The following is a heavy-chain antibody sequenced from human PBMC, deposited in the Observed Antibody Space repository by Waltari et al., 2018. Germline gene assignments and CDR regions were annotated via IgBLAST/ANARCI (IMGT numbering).Heavy chain of an antibody. Sequence: QVQLVESGGGVVQPGGSLRLSCAASGFTFSSYGMHWVRQAPGKGLEWVAFIRYDGSNKYYADSVKGRFTISRDNSKNTLYLQMNSLRAEDTAVYYCAKGTHSSWFDPWGQGTLVTVSS. V-gene: IGHV3-30*02. J-gene: IGHJ5*02. CDR1: GFTFSSYG. CDR2: IRYDGSNK. CDR3: AKGTHSSWFDP. D-gene: IGHD6-6*01.